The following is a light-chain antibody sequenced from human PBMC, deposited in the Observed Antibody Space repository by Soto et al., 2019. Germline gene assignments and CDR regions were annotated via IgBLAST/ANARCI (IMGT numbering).Light chain of an antibody. CDR3: AAWDDSLSGYV. J-gene: IGLJ1*01. V-gene: IGLV1-47*01. Sequence: QSVLTQPPSASGTPGQRGTISCSGSSSNIGSNYVYWYQQLPGTAPKLLIYRNNQRPSGVPDQFSGSKSGTSASLAISGLRSEDEADYYCAAWDDSLSGYVFGTGTKVTVL. CDR1: SSNIGSNY. CDR2: RNN.